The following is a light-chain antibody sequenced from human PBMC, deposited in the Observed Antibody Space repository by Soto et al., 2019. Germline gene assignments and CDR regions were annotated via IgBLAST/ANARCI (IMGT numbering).Light chain of an antibody. J-gene: IGLJ1*01. CDR1: SSDVGSYNR. CDR2: EVS. V-gene: IGLV2-18*02. CDR3: SSYTSSSTYV. Sequence: QSVLTQPPSVSGAPGQSVAISCTGTSSDVGSYNRVSWYQQPPGTAPKVMIYEVSNRPSGVPDRFSGSKSGNTASLTISGLQAEDEADYYCSSYTSSSTYVFGKGTKVTVL.